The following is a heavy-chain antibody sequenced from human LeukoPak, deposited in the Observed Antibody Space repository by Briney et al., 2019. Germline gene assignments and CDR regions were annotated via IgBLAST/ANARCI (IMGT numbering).Heavy chain of an antibody. V-gene: IGHV3-53*01. Sequence: PGGSLRLSCAASGFTVSSNYMSWVRQAPGKGLEWVSVIYSGGSTYYAGSVKGRFTISRDNSKNTLYLQMNSLRAEDTAVYYCARDKLSGYDGKAFDIWGQGTMVTVSS. J-gene: IGHJ3*02. CDR1: GFTVSSNY. CDR3: ARDKLSGYDGKAFDI. D-gene: IGHD5-12*01. CDR2: IYSGGST.